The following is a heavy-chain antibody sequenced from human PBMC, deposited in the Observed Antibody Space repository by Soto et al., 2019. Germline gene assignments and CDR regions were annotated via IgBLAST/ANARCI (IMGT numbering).Heavy chain of an antibody. CDR1: GFTFSSYA. CDR2: ISYDGSNK. D-gene: IGHD3-3*01. CDR3: ARVRGRTWSGYYPTLLYGMDV. Sequence: PGGSLRLSCAASGFTFSSYAMHWVRQAPGKGLEWVAVISYDGSNKYYADSVKGRFTISRDNSKNTLYLQMNSLRAEDTAAYYCARVRGRTWSGYYPTLLYGMDVWGQGTTVTVSS. V-gene: IGHV3-30-3*01. J-gene: IGHJ6*02.